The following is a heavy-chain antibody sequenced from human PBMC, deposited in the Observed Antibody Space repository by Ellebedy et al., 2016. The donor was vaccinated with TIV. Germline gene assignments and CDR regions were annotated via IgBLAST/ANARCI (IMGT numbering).Heavy chain of an antibody. V-gene: IGHV1-24*01. Sequence: ASVKVSXKVSRYTLTELSMHWVRQAPGKGLEWMGGFDPEDGETIYAQKFQGRVTMTEDTSTDTAYMELSSLRSEDTAVYYCATDLGYSGYPGYWGQGTLVTVSS. CDR3: ATDLGYSGYPGY. J-gene: IGHJ4*02. CDR1: RYTLTELS. CDR2: FDPEDGET. D-gene: IGHD5-12*01.